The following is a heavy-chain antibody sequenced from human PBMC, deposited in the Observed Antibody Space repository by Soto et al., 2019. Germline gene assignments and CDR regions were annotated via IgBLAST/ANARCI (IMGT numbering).Heavy chain of an antibody. V-gene: IGHV3-23*01. D-gene: IGHD6-13*01. CDR2: VSSSGGTT. CDR1: GFTFSSYA. Sequence: GGPLRLSSAASGFTFSSYAMSWVRQPPGKGLERSSSVSSSGGTTYYADSVKGRFTSCRDNSKNTLYLQMNSLRAENTAVYYCATQSGIAAAGTVYWGQGTLVTVSS. J-gene: IGHJ4*02. CDR3: ATQSGIAAAGTVY.